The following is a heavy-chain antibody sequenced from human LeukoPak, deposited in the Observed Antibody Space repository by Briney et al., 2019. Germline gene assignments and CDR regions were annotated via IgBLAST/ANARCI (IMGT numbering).Heavy chain of an antibody. Sequence: GSLRLSCAASGFTVSSNYMSWVRQAPGKGLEWVSVIYSGGSTYYADSVKGRFTISRDNSKNTLYLQMNSLRAEDAPVYYCARGRLWLLNYWGQGTLVTVSS. J-gene: IGHJ4*02. CDR3: ARGRLWLLNY. V-gene: IGHV3-53*01. CDR1: GFTVSSNY. D-gene: IGHD3-22*01. CDR2: IYSGGST.